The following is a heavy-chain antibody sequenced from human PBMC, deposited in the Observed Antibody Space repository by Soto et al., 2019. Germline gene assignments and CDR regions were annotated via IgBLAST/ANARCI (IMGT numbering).Heavy chain of an antibody. CDR3: ARDRLISSYVPDYYYYGMDV. Sequence: SVKVSCKASGGTFSSYAISWVRPAPVPSLEWMGGIIPSFGTAKYAQKFQGRVTITADEPTSTAYMELSSLRSEDTAVYYCARDRLISSYVPDYYYYGMDVWGQGTTVTVSS. CDR2: IIPSFGTA. V-gene: IGHV1-69*13. D-gene: IGHD5-18*01. CDR1: GGTFSSYA. J-gene: IGHJ6*02.